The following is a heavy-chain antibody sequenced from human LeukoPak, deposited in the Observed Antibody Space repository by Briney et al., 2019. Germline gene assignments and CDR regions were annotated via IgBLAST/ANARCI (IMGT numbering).Heavy chain of an antibody. D-gene: IGHD1-26*01. Sequence: GRSLRLSCAASGFTFSSYGMHWVRQAPGKGLEWVAVISYDGSNKYYADSVKGRFTISRDNSKNTLYLQMNSLRAEDTAVYYCAKRGVGYWGQGTLVTVSS. CDR2: ISYDGSNK. V-gene: IGHV3-30*18. J-gene: IGHJ4*02. CDR1: GFTFSSYG. CDR3: AKRGVGY.